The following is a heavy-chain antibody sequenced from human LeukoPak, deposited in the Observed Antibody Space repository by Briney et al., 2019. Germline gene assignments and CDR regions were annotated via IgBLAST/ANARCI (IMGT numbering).Heavy chain of an antibody. J-gene: IGHJ4*02. V-gene: IGHV3-23*01. Sequence: GGSLRLSCAASGFTFSSYAMSWVRQAPGKGLEWVSAISGSGGSTYYAASVQVRFTISRDNSKNTLYLQMNSLRAEDTAVYYCAKDFGWFGEYLKGNYFDYWGQGTLVTVSS. CDR1: GFTFSSYA. D-gene: IGHD3-10*01. CDR2: ISGSGGST. CDR3: AKDFGWFGEYLKGNYFDY.